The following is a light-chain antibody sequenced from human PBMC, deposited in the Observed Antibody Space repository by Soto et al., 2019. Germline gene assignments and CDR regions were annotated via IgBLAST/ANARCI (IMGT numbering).Light chain of an antibody. CDR1: QSVGSN. CDR2: GVS. V-gene: IGKV3-15*01. CDR3: QHYGGMWT. Sequence: EILMTQSPATLSVSPGERATLSCRASQSVGSNLAWYQHKPGQAPRLLMYGVSTRATDIPARFSGSGSGTEFTLTISSLQPDDFATYYCQHYGGMWTFGQGTKV. J-gene: IGKJ1*01.